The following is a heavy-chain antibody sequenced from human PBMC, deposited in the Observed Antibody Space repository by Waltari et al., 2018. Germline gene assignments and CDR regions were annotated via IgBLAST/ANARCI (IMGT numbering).Heavy chain of an antibody. V-gene: IGHV3-21*01. CDR2: ISSSSYI. Sequence: EVQLVESGGGLVKPGGSLRLSCAASGFTFSSYSVNWVRQAPGKGLEWVSSISSSSYIYYADSVKGRFTISRDNAKNSLYLQMNSLRAEDTAVYYCARARGLFGVVTPFDYWGQGTLVTVSS. D-gene: IGHD3-3*01. CDR1: GFTFSSYS. CDR3: ARARGLFGVVTPFDY. J-gene: IGHJ4*02.